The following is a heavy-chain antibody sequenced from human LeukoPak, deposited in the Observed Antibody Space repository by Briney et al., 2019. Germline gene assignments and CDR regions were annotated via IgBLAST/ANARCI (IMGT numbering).Heavy chain of an antibody. Sequence: PGRSLRLSCAASGFTFDDYAMHWVRQAPGKGLEWVSGISWNSGSIGYADSVKGRFTISRDNAKNTLYLQMNSPRARDTAVYYCARDLYYYYMDVWGKGTTVTVSS. CDR3: ARDLYYYYMDV. CDR1: GFTFDDYA. J-gene: IGHJ6*03. V-gene: IGHV3-9*01. CDR2: ISWNSGSI.